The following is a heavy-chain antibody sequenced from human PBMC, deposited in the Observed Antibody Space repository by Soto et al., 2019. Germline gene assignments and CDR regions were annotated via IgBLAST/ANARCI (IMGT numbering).Heavy chain of an antibody. D-gene: IGHD2-2*01. CDR1: DGSISSGDYY. Sequence: PTETLSLTCTVSDGSISSGDYYWSWIRQPPGRGLEWIGYIFYSGSTYYNPSLKSRVTMSVDTSKNQFSLKLNSVTAADTAVYYCARVPTPWGQGTLVTVSS. CDR3: ARVPTP. CDR2: IFYSGST. J-gene: IGHJ5*02. V-gene: IGHV4-30-4*01.